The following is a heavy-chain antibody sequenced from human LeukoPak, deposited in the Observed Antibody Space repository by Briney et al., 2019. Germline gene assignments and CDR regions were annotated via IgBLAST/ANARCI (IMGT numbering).Heavy chain of an antibody. CDR3: ARDVPYSSGWSYYYYYGMDV. D-gene: IGHD6-19*01. J-gene: IGHJ6*02. V-gene: IGHV1-46*01. CDR1: GYTFTSYY. Sequence: GASVKVSCKASGYTFTSYYMHWVRQAPGQGLEWMGIINPSGGSTSYAQKFQGRVTMTRDTSTSTVYMEPSSLRSEDTAVYYCARDVPYSSGWSYYYYYGMDVWGQGTTVTVSS. CDR2: INPSGGST.